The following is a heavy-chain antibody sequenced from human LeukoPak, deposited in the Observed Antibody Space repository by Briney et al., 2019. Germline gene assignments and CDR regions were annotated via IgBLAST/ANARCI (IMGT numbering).Heavy chain of an antibody. J-gene: IGHJ6*02. V-gene: IGHV3-53*01. CDR1: EFTFSSYW. CDR3: AREDIVVVPAGNYYYCGMDV. Sequence: GGSLRLSCTASEFTFSSYWMSWVRQAPGKGLEWVSVIYSGGSTYYADSVKGRFTISRVNSKNTLYLQMNSLRAEDTAVYYCAREDIVVVPAGNYYYCGMDVWGQGTTVTVSS. D-gene: IGHD2-2*01. CDR2: IYSGGST.